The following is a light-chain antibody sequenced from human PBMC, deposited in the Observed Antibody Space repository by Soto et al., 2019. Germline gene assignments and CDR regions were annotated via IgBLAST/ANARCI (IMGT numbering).Light chain of an antibody. CDR2: WAS. CDR1: QTVXDSSDNKDC. CDR3: QQYYTTPRT. J-gene: IGKJ1*01. V-gene: IGKV4-1*01. Sequence: DIVMTQSPDSLAVSLGERATITCKXSQTVXDSSDNKDCLSWYQQKPGQPPKLLLYWASTREFGVPDRFSGSGSGTDFTLTICSLQTEDVAVYYCQQYYTTPRTFGHGTKVDIK.